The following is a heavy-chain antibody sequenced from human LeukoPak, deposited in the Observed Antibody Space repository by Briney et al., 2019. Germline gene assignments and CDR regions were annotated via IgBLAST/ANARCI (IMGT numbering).Heavy chain of an antibody. D-gene: IGHD4-17*01. J-gene: IGHJ4*02. Sequence: GGSLRLSRAASEFIFNNYWMSWVRQAPGKGLEWVANINPYGSEKYYVDSVKGRLTISRDNAKNSLFLQMNSLRVEDTAMYYCVRDEGNGDFGVYWGQGTLVTVSS. CDR1: EFIFNNYW. CDR2: INPYGSEK. V-gene: IGHV3-7*01. CDR3: VRDEGNGDFGVY.